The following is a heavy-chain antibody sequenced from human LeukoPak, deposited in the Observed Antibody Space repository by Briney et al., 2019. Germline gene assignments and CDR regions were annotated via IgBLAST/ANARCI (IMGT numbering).Heavy chain of an antibody. CDR1: GFTFSSYS. CDR2: INSDGSST. CDR3: ARGRAGYCSSTSCSRRYYYYYYYMDV. V-gene: IGHV3-74*01. J-gene: IGHJ6*03. D-gene: IGHD2-2*01. Sequence: PGGSLRLSCAASGFTFSSYSMNWVRQAPGKGLVWVSRINSDGSSTSYADSVKGRFTISRDNAKNTLYLQMSSLRAEDTAVYYCARGRAGYCSSTSCSRRYYYYYYYMDVWGKGTTVTISS.